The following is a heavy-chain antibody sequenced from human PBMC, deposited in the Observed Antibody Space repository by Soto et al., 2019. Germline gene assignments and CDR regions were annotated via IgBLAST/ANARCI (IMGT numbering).Heavy chain of an antibody. CDR3: ARSGNWNDFDY. J-gene: IGHJ4*02. D-gene: IGHD1-1*01. V-gene: IGHV4-31*02. CDR2: ISNSGKT. Sequence: WTWIRQHPGKGLEWIGYISNSGKTNYSPSLKSRLTISVDTSKDQFSLKLSSVTAADTAVYFCARSGNWNDFDYWGQGTLVTVSS.